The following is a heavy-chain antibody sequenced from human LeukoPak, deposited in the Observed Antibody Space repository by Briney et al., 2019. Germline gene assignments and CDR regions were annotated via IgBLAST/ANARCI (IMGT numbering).Heavy chain of an antibody. J-gene: IGHJ3*02. D-gene: IGHD3-10*01. V-gene: IGHV3-30*04. Sequence: PGGSLRLSCAASGFTFSSYAMHWVRQAPGKGLEWVAVISYDGSNKYYADSVKGRFTISRDNSKNTLYLQMNSLRAEDTAVYYCARAGVYGSGSYLPSHGAFDIWGQGTMVTVSS. CDR2: ISYDGSNK. CDR3: ARAGVYGSGSYLPSHGAFDI. CDR1: GFTFSSYA.